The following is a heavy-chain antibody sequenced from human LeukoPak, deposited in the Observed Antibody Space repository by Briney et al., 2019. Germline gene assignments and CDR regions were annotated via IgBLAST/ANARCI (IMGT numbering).Heavy chain of an antibody. J-gene: IGHJ4*02. Sequence: SETLSLTCAVSGGSISTYFWSWIRQPPGKGLEGIGYIYYSGSTNYNPSLKSRVTISVDTSKNQFSLKLSSVTAADTAMYYCARQGGANSFDYWGQGILVTVSS. CDR2: IYYSGST. CDR1: GGSISTYF. D-gene: IGHD1-1*01. CDR3: ARQGGANSFDY. V-gene: IGHV4-59*08.